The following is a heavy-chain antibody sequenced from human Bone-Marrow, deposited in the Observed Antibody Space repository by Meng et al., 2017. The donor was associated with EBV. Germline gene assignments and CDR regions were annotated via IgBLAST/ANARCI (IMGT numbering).Heavy chain of an antibody. Sequence: VQLHTWGEGLLKPSETLSLTCAVYGGYFGGYYWSWIRQPPGKGLEWIGEINHSGSTNYNPSLKSRVTISVDTSKNQFSLKLSSVTAADTAVYYCASWASSIAARPPYYWGQGTLVTVSS. CDR3: ASWASSIAARPPYY. CDR1: GGYFGGYY. V-gene: IGHV4-34*01. J-gene: IGHJ4*02. CDR2: INHSGST. D-gene: IGHD6-6*01.